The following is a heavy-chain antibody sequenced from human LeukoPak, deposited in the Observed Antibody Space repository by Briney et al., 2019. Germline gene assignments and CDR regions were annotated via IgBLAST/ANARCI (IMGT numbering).Heavy chain of an antibody. CDR3: ARHLGAGIAGLYYYYYYMDV. Sequence: SETLSLTCTVSGGSISSSSYYWGWIRQPPGKGLEWIGSIYYSGSTYYSPSLKSRVTISVDTSKNQFSLKLSSVTAADTAVYYCARHLGAGIAGLYYYYYYMDVWGKGTTVTVSS. CDR2: IYYSGST. D-gene: IGHD6-13*01. J-gene: IGHJ6*03. V-gene: IGHV4-39*01. CDR1: GGSISSSSYY.